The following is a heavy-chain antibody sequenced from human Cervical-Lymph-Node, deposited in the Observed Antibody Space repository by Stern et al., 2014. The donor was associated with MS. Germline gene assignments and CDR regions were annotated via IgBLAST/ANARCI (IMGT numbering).Heavy chain of an antibody. CDR1: GVSISTYY. CDR2: VHYSGTT. J-gene: IGHJ5*02. CDR3: AREIYYNLEGGFDP. D-gene: IGHD2-8*01. V-gene: IGHV4-59*01. Sequence: QLQLQESGPGLVKPSETLSLTCTVSGVSISTYYLSWIRQSPRKGLEWIGYVHYSGTTKYNPSLTSRVTISIEESKNNFFLKLTSVTAADTAVYYCAREIYYNLEGGFDPWGQGTLVTVSS.